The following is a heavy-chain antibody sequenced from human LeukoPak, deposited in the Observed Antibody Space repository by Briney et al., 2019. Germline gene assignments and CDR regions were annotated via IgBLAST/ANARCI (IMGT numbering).Heavy chain of an antibody. CDR1: GFTFDDYS. CDR3: AKDIYSSVMITFGGVIQEGLCGMDV. D-gene: IGHD3-16*02. Sequence: GGSLRLFCAASGFTFDDYSMHWGRQAPGKGLEGGSGISWDCGSIGYADSVKGRFTISRDNAKNSLYLQMNSLRAEDTALYYCAKDIYSSVMITFGGVIQEGLCGMDVWGQGTTVTVSS. J-gene: IGHJ6*02. V-gene: IGHV3-9*01. CDR2: ISWDCGSI.